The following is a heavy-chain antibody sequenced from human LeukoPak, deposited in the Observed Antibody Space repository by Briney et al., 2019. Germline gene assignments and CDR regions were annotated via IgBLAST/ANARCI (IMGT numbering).Heavy chain of an antibody. CDR1: GYTFTSYG. CDR2: ISAYNGNT. Sequence: ASVKVSCKASGYTFTSYGISWVRQAPGQGLEWMGWISAYNGNTNYAQKLQGRVTMTTDTSTSTAYMELRSLRSDDTAVYYCARLKWLRSNIGYYYYYYMDVWGKGTTVTISS. J-gene: IGHJ6*03. V-gene: IGHV1-18*01. D-gene: IGHD5-12*01. CDR3: ARLKWLRSNIGYYYYYYMDV.